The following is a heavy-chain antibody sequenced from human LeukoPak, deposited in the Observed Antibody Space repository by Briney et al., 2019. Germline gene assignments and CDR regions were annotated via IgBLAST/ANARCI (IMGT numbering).Heavy chain of an antibody. Sequence: GGSLRLSCAASGFTFSSYWMSWVRQAPGKGLEWVANTKEDGSEKNYVDSVKGRFTISRDNAKKSLYLQMNSLRVEDTAVYYCAKDRRTMTWYFDLWGRGTLVTVSS. CDR2: TKEDGSEK. V-gene: IGHV3-7*01. J-gene: IGHJ2*01. CDR3: AKDRRTMTWYFDL. CDR1: GFTFSSYW. D-gene: IGHD3-3*01.